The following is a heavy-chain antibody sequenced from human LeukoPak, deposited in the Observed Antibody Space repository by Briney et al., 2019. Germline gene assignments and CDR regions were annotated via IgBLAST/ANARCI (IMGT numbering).Heavy chain of an antibody. Sequence: ASVKVSCKASGYTFTGYYMHWVRQAPGQGLEWMGWINPNSGGTNYAQKFQGRVTMARNTSISTAYMELSSLRSEDTAVYYCARVARITMVRGVTLYYWGQGTLVTVSS. CDR2: INPNSGGT. CDR1: GYTFTGYY. CDR3: ARVARITMVRGVTLYY. V-gene: IGHV1-2*02. J-gene: IGHJ4*02. D-gene: IGHD3-10*01.